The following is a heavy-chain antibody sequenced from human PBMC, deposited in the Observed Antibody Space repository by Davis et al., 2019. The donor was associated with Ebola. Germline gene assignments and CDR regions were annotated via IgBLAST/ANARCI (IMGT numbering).Heavy chain of an antibody. Sequence: GESLKISCAASGFTFSSYDMHWVRQAPGKGLEWVSVIYSGGSTYYADSVKGRFTISRDNSKNTLYLQMNSLRAEDTAVYYCARDRSYYGMDVWGQGTTVTVSS. CDR2: IYSGGST. V-gene: IGHV3-53*01. CDR1: GFTFSSYD. J-gene: IGHJ6*02. CDR3: ARDRSYYGMDV.